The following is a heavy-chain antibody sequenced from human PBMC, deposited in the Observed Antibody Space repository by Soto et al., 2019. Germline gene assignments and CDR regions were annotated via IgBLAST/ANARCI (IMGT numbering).Heavy chain of an antibody. CDR2: IYWNDIN. Sequence: AGSPLVNPTQTLTLSCTCSAFSVKPSGVGVGWIRQPPGKTLKPLSPIYWNDINRYTPSLKSRLTIPKDTSKNQVVLTVTNVDPADTATYYCAHSRGYNGYEDPPLYEMDVWGQGTTVTVSS. V-gene: IGHV2-5*01. CDR3: AHSRGYNGYEDPPLYEMDV. D-gene: IGHD5-12*01. J-gene: IGHJ6*02. CDR1: AFSVKPSGVG.